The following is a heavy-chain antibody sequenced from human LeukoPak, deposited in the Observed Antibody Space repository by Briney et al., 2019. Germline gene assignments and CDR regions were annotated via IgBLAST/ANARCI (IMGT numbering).Heavy chain of an antibody. Sequence: ASVKVSCKASGYTFTSYGINWVRQAPGLGLEWMGWISGYNGNTNYAQKFQGRVTMTTDTSTSTAYMELRSLRSDGTAVYYCARSDCSSTICYQDYWGQGTLVTVSS. D-gene: IGHD2-2*01. CDR2: ISGYNGNT. V-gene: IGHV1-18*01. CDR3: ARSDCSSTICYQDY. CDR1: GYTFTSYG. J-gene: IGHJ4*02.